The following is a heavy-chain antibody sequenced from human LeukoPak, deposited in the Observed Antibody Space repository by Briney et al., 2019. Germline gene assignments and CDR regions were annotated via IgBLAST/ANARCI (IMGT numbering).Heavy chain of an antibody. CDR1: GCRFSRQW. CDR2: IKEDGSEK. Sequence: GGLLRLSSSSAGCRFSRQWRSWLRQAPGKGLEWVANIKEDGSEKSYVDSVKGRFTISRDNAKNSLYLQMNSLRAEDTAVYYCARAFSWGQGTLVTVSS. J-gene: IGHJ5*02. CDR3: ARAFS. D-gene: IGHD3-16*01. V-gene: IGHV3-7*01.